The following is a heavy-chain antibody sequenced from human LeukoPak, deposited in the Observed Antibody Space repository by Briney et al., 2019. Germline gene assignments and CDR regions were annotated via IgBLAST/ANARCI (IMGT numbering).Heavy chain of an antibody. CDR1: GFTLSSYS. J-gene: IGHJ5*02. Sequence: GGSLRLSCAASGFTLSSYSMNWVRQAPGKGLEWVSSISSSSSYIYYADSVKGRFTISRDNAKNSLYLQMNSLRAEDTAVYYCARGIVGATGIFDPWGQGTLVTVSS. CDR2: ISSSSSYI. V-gene: IGHV3-21*01. CDR3: ARGIVGATGIFDP. D-gene: IGHD1-26*01.